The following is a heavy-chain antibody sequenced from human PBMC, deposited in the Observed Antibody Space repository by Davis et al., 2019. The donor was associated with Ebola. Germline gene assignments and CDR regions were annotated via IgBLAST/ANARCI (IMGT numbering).Heavy chain of an antibody. Sequence: SETLSLTCTVSGGSISSYYWSWIRQPPGKGLEWIGYVFHSGSTFYNPSLKSRVTISVDKSKNQFSLKLNSVTAADTAVYYCARDYYDSSGYLHYFDYWGQGTLVTVSS. D-gene: IGHD3-22*01. CDR3: ARDYYDSSGYLHYFDY. CDR2: VFHSGST. V-gene: IGHV4-59*12. J-gene: IGHJ4*02. CDR1: GGSISSYY.